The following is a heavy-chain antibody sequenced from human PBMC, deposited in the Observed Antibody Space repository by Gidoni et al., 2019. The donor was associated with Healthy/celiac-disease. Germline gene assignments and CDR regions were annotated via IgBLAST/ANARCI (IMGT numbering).Heavy chain of an antibody. V-gene: IGHV1-69*01. CDR2: IIPIFVTA. D-gene: IGHD3-22*01. CDR1: GGTLRGYA. J-gene: IGHJ3*02. Sequence: VQLGQSGAEVKKAGSWVKVTCKAYGGTLRGYAISWVRQAPGHGLEWRGGIIPIFVTANYAPKFQCRLTITAADSTSTAHMELSSLRSEDTAVYYCARGETYYSDSSGYCAFDIWGQGTMVTVSS. CDR3: ARGETYYSDSSGYCAFDI.